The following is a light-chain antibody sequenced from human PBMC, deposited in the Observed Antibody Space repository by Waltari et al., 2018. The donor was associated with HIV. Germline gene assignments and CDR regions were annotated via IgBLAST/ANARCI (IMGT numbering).Light chain of an antibody. CDR1: PFPKQY. J-gene: IGLJ3*02. CDR3: QSADSSGPYRV. V-gene: IGLV3-25*03. CDR2: KDS. Sequence: SCQLTQPPSVSVSPGQTARITCSGAPFPKQYANWYQQKPGQAPVVVIYKDSERPSGIPERFSGSSSGTTVTLTISGVQAEDEADYYCQSADSSGPYRVFGGGTKLTVL.